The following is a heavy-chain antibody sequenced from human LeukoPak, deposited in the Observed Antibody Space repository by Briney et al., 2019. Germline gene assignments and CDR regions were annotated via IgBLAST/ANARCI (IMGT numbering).Heavy chain of an antibody. Sequence: GGSLRLSCGASGFTFDDYAMHWVRQAPGKGLEWVSGISWNSGKINYADSVKGRFTISRDNAKNSRYLEMNSLRAEDTALYYCAKDIGSSSWYLGNWGQGTLVTVSS. CDR1: GFTFDDYA. J-gene: IGHJ4*02. D-gene: IGHD6-13*01. CDR2: ISWNSGKI. CDR3: AKDIGSSSWYLGN. V-gene: IGHV3-9*01.